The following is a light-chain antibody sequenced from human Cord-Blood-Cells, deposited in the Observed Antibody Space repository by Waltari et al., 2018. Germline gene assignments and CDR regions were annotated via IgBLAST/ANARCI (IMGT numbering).Light chain of an antibody. CDR2: AAS. V-gene: IGKV1-12*01. Sequence: IKMTHSPSSVSAAVRSRVTMACRTSQGISGWLAWYPQKPGKAPKLLIYAASSLQSGGPSRVSGSGSGTDFTLTISSLQPEDFATYYCQQANSFPCTFGPGTKVDIK. CDR3: QQANSFPCT. J-gene: IGKJ3*01. CDR1: QGISGW.